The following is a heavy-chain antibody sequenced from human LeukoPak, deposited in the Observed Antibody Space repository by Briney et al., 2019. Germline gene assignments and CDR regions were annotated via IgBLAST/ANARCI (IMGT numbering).Heavy chain of an antibody. CDR2: ISSSSSTI. Sequence: GGSLRLSCAASGFTFSSYSMNWVRQAPGKGLEWLSYISSSSSTIYYADFVKGRFTISRDNAKNSLYLQMNSLRAEDTAVYYCARDGGDDLNWGQGTLVTVSS. J-gene: IGHJ4*02. V-gene: IGHV3-48*01. D-gene: IGHD2-21*01. CDR3: ARDGGDDLN. CDR1: GFTFSSYS.